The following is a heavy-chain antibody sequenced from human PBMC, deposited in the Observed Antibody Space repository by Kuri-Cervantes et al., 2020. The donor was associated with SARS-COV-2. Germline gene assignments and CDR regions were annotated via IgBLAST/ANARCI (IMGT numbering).Heavy chain of an antibody. CDR1: GFTFSSYA. D-gene: IGHD5-18*01. V-gene: IGHV3-30*01. J-gene: IGHJ6*02. CDR3: ARDRRGYSWSYYYYYYGMDV. CDR2: ISYDGSNK. Sequence: GGSLRLSCAASGFTFSSYAMHWVRQAPGKGLEWVAVISYDGSNKYYADSVKGRFTISRDNSKNTLYLQMNSLRAEDTAVYYCARDRRGYSWSYYYYYYGMDVWGQGTTVTVSS.